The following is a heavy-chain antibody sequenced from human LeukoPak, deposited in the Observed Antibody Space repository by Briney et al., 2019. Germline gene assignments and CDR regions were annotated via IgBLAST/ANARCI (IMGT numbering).Heavy chain of an antibody. CDR1: GGSFSGYY. CDR3: ARGDDFWSGSYFDY. V-gene: IGHV4-34*01. CDR2: INHSGST. Sequence: SETLSLTCAVYGGSFSGYYWSWIRQPPGKGLEWIGEINHSGSTNYNPSLKSRVTISADTSKNQFSLKLSSVTAADTAVYYCARGDDFWSGSYFDYWGQGTLVTVSS. D-gene: IGHD3-3*01. J-gene: IGHJ4*02.